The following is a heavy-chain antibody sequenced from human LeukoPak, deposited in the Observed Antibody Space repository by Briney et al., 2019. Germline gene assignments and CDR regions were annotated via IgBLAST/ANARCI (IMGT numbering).Heavy chain of an antibody. CDR1: GGSISSSNW. CDR2: IYHSGST. CDR3: ASIDYGDPTGWFDR. J-gene: IGHJ5*02. V-gene: IGHV4-4*02. D-gene: IGHD4-17*01. Sequence: PSETLSLTCAVSGGSISSSNWWSWVRQPPGKGLEWIGEIYHSGSTNYNPSLKSRVTISVDKSKNQFSLKLSAVTAADTAVYYCASIDYGDPTGWFDRWGQGTLVTVSS.